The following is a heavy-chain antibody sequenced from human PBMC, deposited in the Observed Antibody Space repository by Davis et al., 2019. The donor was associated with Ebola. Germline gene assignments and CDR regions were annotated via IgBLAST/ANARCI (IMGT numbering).Heavy chain of an antibody. Sequence: SVKVSCKASGYTFTGYYMHWVRQAPGQGLEWMGGIIPIFGTANYAQKFQGRVTITADESTSTAYMELSSLRSEDTAVYYCARGLDGSGSYGGFDYWGQGTLVTVSS. CDR1: GYTFTGYY. J-gene: IGHJ4*02. CDR2: IIPIFGTA. CDR3: ARGLDGSGSYGGFDY. V-gene: IGHV1-69*13. D-gene: IGHD3-10*01.